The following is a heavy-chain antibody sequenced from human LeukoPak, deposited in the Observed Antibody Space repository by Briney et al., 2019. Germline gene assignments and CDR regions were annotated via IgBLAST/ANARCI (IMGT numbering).Heavy chain of an antibody. CDR1: GFTFSSYW. CDR3: AREGDGYNDAFDI. J-gene: IGHJ3*02. CDR2: INNDGSST. V-gene: IGHV3-74*01. D-gene: IGHD5-24*01. Sequence: GGSLRLSCAASGFTFSSYWMHWVRQAPGKGLVWVSRINNDGSSTNYADSVKGRFTISRDNAKNTLYLQMHSLRAEDTAVYYCAREGDGYNDAFDIWGQGTMVTVSS.